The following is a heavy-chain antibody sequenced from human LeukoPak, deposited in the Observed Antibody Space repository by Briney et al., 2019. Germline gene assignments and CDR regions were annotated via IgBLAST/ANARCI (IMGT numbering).Heavy chain of an antibody. CDR2: ISGSGGST. CDR1: GFTFGSYA. Sequence: PGGSLRLSCAASGFTFGSYAMSWVRQAPGKGLEWVSAISGSGGSTYYADSVKGRFTISRDNSKNTLYLQMNSLRAEDTAVYYCAKDLSGWGAEFDYWGQGTLVTVSS. CDR3: AKDLSGWGAEFDY. J-gene: IGHJ4*02. V-gene: IGHV3-23*01. D-gene: IGHD6-19*01.